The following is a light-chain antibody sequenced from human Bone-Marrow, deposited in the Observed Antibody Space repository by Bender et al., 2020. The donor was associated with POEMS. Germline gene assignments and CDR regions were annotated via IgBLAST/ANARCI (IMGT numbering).Light chain of an antibody. V-gene: IGLV1-40*01. J-gene: IGLJ7*01. Sequence: QSVLTQPPSVSGAPGQKVTISCTGGRSNIGGGYDVHWYQHLPDTAPKLLIYGNNIRPSGVPDRFSGFQSGTSASLVITGLQAEDEGDYYCQSYDSSLSSGVFGGGTQPIVV. CDR1: RSNIGGGYD. CDR3: QSYDSSLSSGV. CDR2: GNN.